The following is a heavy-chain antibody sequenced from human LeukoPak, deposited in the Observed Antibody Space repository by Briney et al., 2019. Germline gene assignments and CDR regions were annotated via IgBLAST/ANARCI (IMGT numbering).Heavy chain of an antibody. J-gene: IGHJ4*02. CDR1: GFTFSSYW. Sequence: GGSLRLSCAASGFTFSSYWMSWVRQAPGKGLEWVANIKQDGSEKYYVDSVKGRFTISRDNAKNSLYLQMNSLGAEDTAVYYCARERGDYDFWSGYSDYWGQGTLVTVSS. V-gene: IGHV3-7*01. D-gene: IGHD3-3*01. CDR2: IKQDGSEK. CDR3: ARERGDYDFWSGYSDY.